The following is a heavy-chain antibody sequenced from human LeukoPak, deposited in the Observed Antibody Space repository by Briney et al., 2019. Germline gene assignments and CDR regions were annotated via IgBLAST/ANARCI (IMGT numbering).Heavy chain of an antibody. Sequence: GGSLRLSCAASGFTFDDYGMSWVRQAPGKGLEWVSGINWNGGSTGYADSVKGRFTISRDNAKNSLYLQMNSLRAEDTALYYCASDGAFLSKYQLLYIDYFDYWGQGTLVTVSS. D-gene: IGHD2-2*02. V-gene: IGHV3-20*04. J-gene: IGHJ4*02. CDR3: ASDGAFLSKYQLLYIDYFDY. CDR1: GFTFDDYG. CDR2: INWNGGST.